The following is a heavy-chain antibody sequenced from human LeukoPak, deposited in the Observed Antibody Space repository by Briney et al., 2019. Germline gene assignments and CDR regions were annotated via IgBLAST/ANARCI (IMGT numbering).Heavy chain of an antibody. CDR1: GFTFSSYA. Sequence: GGSLRLSCAASGFTFSSYAMSWVRQAPGKGLEWVSAISGSGGSTYYADSVKGRFTISRDNSKNTLYLQMNSLRAEDTAVYYXXXGXCGGDCYLDYWGQGTLVTVSS. CDR3: XXGXCGGDCYLDY. D-gene: IGHD2-21*02. J-gene: IGHJ4*02. CDR2: ISGSGGST. V-gene: IGHV3-23*01.